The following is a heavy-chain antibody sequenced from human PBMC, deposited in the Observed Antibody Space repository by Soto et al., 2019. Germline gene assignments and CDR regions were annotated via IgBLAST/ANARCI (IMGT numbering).Heavy chain of an antibody. Sequence: GGSLRLSCAASGFTFSSYAMSWVRQAPGKGLEWVSAISGSGGSTYYADSVKGRFTISRDNSKNTLYLQMNSLRAEDTAVYYCAKAVAAHPRDYYYGMDVWGQGTTVTVSS. J-gene: IGHJ6*02. D-gene: IGHD6-19*01. V-gene: IGHV3-23*01. CDR2: ISGSGGST. CDR3: AKAVAAHPRDYYYGMDV. CDR1: GFTFSSYA.